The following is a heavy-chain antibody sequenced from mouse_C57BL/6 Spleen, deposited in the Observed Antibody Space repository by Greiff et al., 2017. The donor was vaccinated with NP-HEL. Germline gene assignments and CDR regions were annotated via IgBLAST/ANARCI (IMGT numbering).Heavy chain of an antibody. Sequence: VKLQESGPGLVAPSQSLSITCTVSGFSLTSYGLHWVRQPPGKGLEWLVVIWRDGSPTYTSALKSRLSISKDNSKSQVFLKMNSLQTDDTAMYYCARQEGAADGPFAYWGQGTLVTVSA. J-gene: IGHJ3*01. CDR3: ARQEGAADGPFAY. CDR1: GFSLTSYG. V-gene: IGHV2-6-1*01. D-gene: IGHD2-3*01. CDR2: IWRDGSP.